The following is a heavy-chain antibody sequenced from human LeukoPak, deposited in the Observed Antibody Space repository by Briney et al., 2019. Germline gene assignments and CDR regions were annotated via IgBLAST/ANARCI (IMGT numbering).Heavy chain of an antibody. CDR3: ARGLSGYTAMGAY. CDR1: GFTFSSYA. D-gene: IGHD5-18*01. CDR2: ISSSGSTI. J-gene: IGHJ4*02. Sequence: GGSLRLSCAASGFTFSSYAMSWIRQAPGKGLEWVSYISSSGSTIYYADSVEGRFTISRDNAKTSLYLQMDSLRAEDTAVYYCARGLSGYTAMGAYWGLGTLVTVSS. V-gene: IGHV3-11*01.